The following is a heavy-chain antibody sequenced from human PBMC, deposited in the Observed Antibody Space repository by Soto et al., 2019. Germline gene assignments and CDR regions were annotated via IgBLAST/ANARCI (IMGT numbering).Heavy chain of an antibody. CDR2: MYHSGTT. J-gene: IGHJ5*02. CDR3: ARYKGDTRLFDP. V-gene: IGHV4-31*03. CDR1: GDSITSAGYY. Sequence: SETLSLTCTVSGDSITSAGYYWSWIRRHPGKGLEWFGYMYHSGTTYYNPSLSSRVTISVDTSKNQFSLKLTSVTAADTAMYYCARYKGDTRLFDPWGRGTLVTVSS. D-gene: IGHD3-22*01.